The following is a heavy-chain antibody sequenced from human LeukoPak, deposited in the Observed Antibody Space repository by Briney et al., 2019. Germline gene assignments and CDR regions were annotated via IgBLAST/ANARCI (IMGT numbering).Heavy chain of an antibody. J-gene: IGHJ4*02. D-gene: IGHD6-19*01. Sequence: GGSLRLSCAASGFTFSSYSMNWVRQAPGRGLEWVSSISSSSSYIYYADSVKGRFTISRDNAKHSLYLQMNSLRAEDTALYYCAGDVSGSGLYYFDYWGQGTLVTVSS. CDR3: AGDVSGSGLYYFDY. V-gene: IGHV3-21*01. CDR2: ISSSSSYI. CDR1: GFTFSSYS.